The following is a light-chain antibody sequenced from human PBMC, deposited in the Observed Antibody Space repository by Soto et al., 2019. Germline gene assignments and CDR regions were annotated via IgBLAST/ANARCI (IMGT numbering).Light chain of an antibody. V-gene: IGLV2-8*01. CDR2: DVS. CDR1: SSDVGAYNY. CDR3: CSHAGSNTW. J-gene: IGLJ3*02. Sequence: QSALTQPPSASGSPGQSVTISCTGTSSDVGAYNYVSWFQQHPGKAPKFVIFDVSERPSGVPDRFSGSKSGNTAYLTVSGLQAEDEADYYCCSHAGSNTWFGGGTKLTVL.